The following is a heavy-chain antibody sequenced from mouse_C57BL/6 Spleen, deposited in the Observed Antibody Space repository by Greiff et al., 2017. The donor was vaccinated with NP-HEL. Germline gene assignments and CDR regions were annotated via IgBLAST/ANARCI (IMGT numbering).Heavy chain of an antibody. Sequence: QVQLQQPGAELVMPGASVKLSCKASGYTFTSYWMHWVKQRPGQGLEWIGEIDPSDSYTNYNQKFKGKSTLTVDKSSSTAYMQLSSLTSEDSAVYYCARVWGNYAMDYWGQGTSVTVSS. CDR2: IDPSDSYT. J-gene: IGHJ4*01. CDR1: GYTFTSYW. CDR3: ARVWGNYAMDY. V-gene: IGHV1-69*01.